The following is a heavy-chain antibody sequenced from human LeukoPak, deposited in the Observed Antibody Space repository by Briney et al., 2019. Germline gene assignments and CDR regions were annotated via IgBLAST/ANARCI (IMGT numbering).Heavy chain of an antibody. CDR2: INYSGST. D-gene: IGHD3-10*01. V-gene: IGHV4-59*01. CDR3: ARVTYSSGTS. J-gene: IGHJ4*02. CDR1: GGSISTYY. Sequence: PSETLSLTCTVSGGSISTYYWSWIRQPPGKGLEWIGYINYSGSTNYNPSLKSRVTMSVDTSKNQFSLKLSSVTAADTAVYYCARVTYSSGTSWGQGTLVTVSS.